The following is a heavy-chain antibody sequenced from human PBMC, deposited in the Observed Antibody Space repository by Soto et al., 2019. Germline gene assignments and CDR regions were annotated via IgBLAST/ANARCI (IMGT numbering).Heavy chain of an antibody. CDR1: GFTFSSYW. CDR2: IKGDGSEK. Sequence: GGSLRLSCAASGFTFSSYWINWVRQTPGKGLEWVANIKGDGSEKYYVDSVKGRFTISRDNSKNTLYLQMNSLRAEDTAVYYCAKEVRSMIVVVITSFDYWGQGTLVTVSS. J-gene: IGHJ4*02. D-gene: IGHD3-22*01. V-gene: IGHV3-7*03. CDR3: AKEVRSMIVVVITSFDY.